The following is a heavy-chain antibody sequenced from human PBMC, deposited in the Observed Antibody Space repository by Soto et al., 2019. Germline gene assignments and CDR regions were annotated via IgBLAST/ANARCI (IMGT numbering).Heavy chain of an antibody. V-gene: IGHV1-18*01. CDR3: VGKRSSTGYFPTYHFDY. D-gene: IGHD2-2*01. Sequence: ASVKVSCKVSGYTSTNYGVSWVRQAPGQGLEWMGWISAYNGNTNYAQKFQGRVSMTTDTSTNTAYMDLRSLTSDDTAIYYCVGKRSSTGYFPTYHFDYWGQGTLVTVSS. CDR1: GYTSTNYG. J-gene: IGHJ4*02. CDR2: ISAYNGNT.